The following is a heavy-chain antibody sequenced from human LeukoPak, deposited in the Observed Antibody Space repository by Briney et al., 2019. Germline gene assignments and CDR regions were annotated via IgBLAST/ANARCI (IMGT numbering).Heavy chain of an antibody. J-gene: IGHJ2*01. D-gene: IGHD3-16*01. Sequence: SETLSLTCSVHGRSMSDYYCSCIRQPPGNGLEWIGYVHYSGSTTYNPSLKSRVTMSVDTSKNQFSLKLSSVTAADPAVYYCPRGVSCDLWGRGTVLTVSS. CDR1: GRSMSDYY. CDR2: VHYSGST. V-gene: IGHV4-59*01. CDR3: PRGVSCDL.